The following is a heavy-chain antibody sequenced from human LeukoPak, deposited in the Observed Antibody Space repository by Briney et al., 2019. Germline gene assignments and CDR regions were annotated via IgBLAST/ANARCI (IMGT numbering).Heavy chain of an antibody. V-gene: IGHV1-18*01. CDR3: ARMPDYDSSGYYYPVRRYFDL. D-gene: IGHD3-22*01. CDR2: ISAYNGDT. Sequence: AASVKVSCKASGYTFTSYGINWVRQAPGQGLEWMGWISAYNGDTNYAQKFQGRVTITADKSTSTAYMELSSLRPEDTAVYYCARMPDYDSSGYYYPVRRYFDLWGRGTLVTVSS. J-gene: IGHJ2*01. CDR1: GYTFTSYG.